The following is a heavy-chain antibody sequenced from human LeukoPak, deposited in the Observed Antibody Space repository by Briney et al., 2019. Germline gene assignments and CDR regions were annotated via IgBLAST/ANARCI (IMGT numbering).Heavy chain of an antibody. CDR3: AKGEGSSRYSSSWYYDY. CDR2: IWYDGTNK. V-gene: IGHV3-33*06. D-gene: IGHD6-13*01. CDR1: GFTFSSHG. J-gene: IGHJ4*02. Sequence: GGSLRLSCAASGFTFSSHGIHWVRQAPGRGLEWVAVIWYDGTNKYYEDSVKGRFSISRDDSKNTVYLQMNSLRAEDTAVYYCAKGEGSSRYSSSWYYDYWGQGTLVTVSS.